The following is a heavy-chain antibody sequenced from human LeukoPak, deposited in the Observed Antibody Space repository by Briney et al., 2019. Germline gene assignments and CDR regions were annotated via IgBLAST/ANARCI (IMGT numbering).Heavy chain of an antibody. Sequence: SETLSLTCTVSGDSISGYYWSWIRQPPGKGLEWIGYVFSSGTTNYNPPLKGRVTLLIDTSKNQFSLELSSVTAADTAVYYCARSGRGAAGTRYISDFWGQGTLVTVSS. J-gene: IGHJ4*02. CDR1: GDSISGYY. CDR2: VFSSGTT. CDR3: ARSGRGAAGTRYISDF. D-gene: IGHD6-13*01. V-gene: IGHV4-59*01.